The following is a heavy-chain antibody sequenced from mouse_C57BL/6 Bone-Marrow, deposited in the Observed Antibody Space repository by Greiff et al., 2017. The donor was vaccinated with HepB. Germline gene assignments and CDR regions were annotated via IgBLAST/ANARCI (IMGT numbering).Heavy chain of an antibody. V-gene: IGHV1-69*01. D-gene: IGHD1-1*01. J-gene: IGHJ1*03. CDR1: GYTFTSYW. Sequence: QVQLKQPGAELVMPGASVKLSCKASGYTFTSYWMHWVKQRPGQGLEWIGEIDPSDSYTNYNQKFKGKSTLTVDKSSSTAYMQLSSLTSEDSAVYYCARRGDYGSRYFDVWGTGTTVTVSS. CDR3: ARRGDYGSRYFDV. CDR2: IDPSDSYT.